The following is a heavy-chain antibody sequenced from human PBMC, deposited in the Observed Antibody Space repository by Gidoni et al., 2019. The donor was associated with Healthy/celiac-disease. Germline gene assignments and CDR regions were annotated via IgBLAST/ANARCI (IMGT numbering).Heavy chain of an antibody. CDR2: ISSSGSTI. CDR1: GFSFSDYY. D-gene: IGHD3-9*01. J-gene: IGHJ4*02. Sequence: QVQLVEYGGGLVKPGGSVRLCCAASGFSFSDYYMSWIRQAPGKGLEWVSYISSSGSTIYYADSVKGRFTISRYNAKYSLYLQMNSLRADDTAVYDCASDILTCYYSFFNYWGQGTLVTVSS. CDR3: ASDILTCYYSFFNY. V-gene: IGHV3-11*01.